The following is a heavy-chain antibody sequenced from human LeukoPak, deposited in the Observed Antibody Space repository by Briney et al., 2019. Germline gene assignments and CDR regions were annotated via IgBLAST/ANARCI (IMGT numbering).Heavy chain of an antibody. CDR2: IIPIFGTA. CDR3: HNSGSYPRYYYYGMDV. Sequence: SVKVSCKASGGTFSNYAISWVRQAPGQGLEWMGGIIPIFGTANYAQKFQGRVTITADESTSTAYMELSSLRSEDTAVYYCHNSGSYPRYYYYGMDVWGQGTTVTVSS. J-gene: IGHJ6*02. D-gene: IGHD1-26*01. V-gene: IGHV1-69*13. CDR1: GGTFSNYA.